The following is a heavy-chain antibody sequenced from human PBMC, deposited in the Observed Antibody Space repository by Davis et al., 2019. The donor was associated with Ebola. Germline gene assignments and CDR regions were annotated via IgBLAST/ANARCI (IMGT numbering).Heavy chain of an antibody. Sequence: GGSLRLSCAASGFTFSSYGMNWVRQAPGKGLVWVSVTHSGGSTYYADSVKGRFTISRHISKNTLSLQMNGLRPEDTAVYYCATSNYFDSSGYYYWGQGTLVTVSS. J-gene: IGHJ4*02. D-gene: IGHD3-22*01. V-gene: IGHV3-53*04. CDR3: ATSNYFDSSGYYY. CDR1: GFTFSSYG. CDR2: THSGGST.